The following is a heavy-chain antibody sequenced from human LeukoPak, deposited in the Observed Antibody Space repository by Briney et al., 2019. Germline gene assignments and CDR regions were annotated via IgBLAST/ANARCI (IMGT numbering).Heavy chain of an antibody. J-gene: IGHJ6*03. V-gene: IGHV1-2*02. D-gene: IGHD6-6*01. CDR1: GYTFTGYY. CDR2: INPNSGGT. CDR3: ARDQKEAAPPFYYYYYMDV. Sequence: ASVKVSCKASGYTFTGYYMQWVRQAPGQGLEWMGWINPNSGGTNYAQKFQDRVTMTRDTSISTIYMELSGLTSDDTAVYYCARDQKEAAPPFYYYYYMDVWGKGTTVTVSS.